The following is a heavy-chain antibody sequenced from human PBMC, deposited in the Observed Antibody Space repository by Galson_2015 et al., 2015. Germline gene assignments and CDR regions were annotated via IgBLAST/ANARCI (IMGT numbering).Heavy chain of an antibody. V-gene: IGHV3-30*18. J-gene: IGHJ6*02. Sequence: SLRLSCAASGFTFSSYGMHWVRQAPGKGLEWVAVISYDGSSKYYADSVKGRFTISRDNSKNTLYLQMNSLRAEDTAVYYCAKDSFQLLFRYGMDVWGQGTTVTVSS. CDR1: GFTFSSYG. CDR3: AKDSFQLLFRYGMDV. CDR2: ISYDGSSK. D-gene: IGHD2-2*01.